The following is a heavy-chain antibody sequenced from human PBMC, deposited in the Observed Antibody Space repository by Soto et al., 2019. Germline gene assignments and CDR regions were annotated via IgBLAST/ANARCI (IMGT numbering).Heavy chain of an antibody. CDR2: ISSSSSTI. D-gene: IGHD5-18*01. J-gene: IGHJ3*02. CDR3: ARAGGRGYSYGLDAFDI. CDR1: GFTFSSYS. V-gene: IGHV3-48*02. Sequence: GELILSFAASGFTFSSYSMNLVRQAPGKGLEWVSYISSSSSTIYYADSVKGRFTISRDNAKSSLYLQMKSLRDEDTAVYYCARAGGRGYSYGLDAFDIWGQGTMVTV.